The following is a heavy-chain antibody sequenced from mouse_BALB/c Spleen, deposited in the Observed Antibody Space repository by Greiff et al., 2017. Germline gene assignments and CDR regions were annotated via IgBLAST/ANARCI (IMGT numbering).Heavy chain of an antibody. CDR1: GFTFSSYT. V-gene: IGHV5-12-2*01. J-gene: IGHJ3*01. CDR3: ASGNYGFAY. Sequence: EVKVEESGGGLVQPGGSLKLSCAASGFTFSSYTMSWVRQTPEKRLEWVAYISNGGGSTYYPDTVKGRFTISRDNAKNTLYLQMSSLKSEDTAMYYCASGNYGFAYWGQGTLVTVSA. CDR2: ISNGGGST. D-gene: IGHD2-1*01.